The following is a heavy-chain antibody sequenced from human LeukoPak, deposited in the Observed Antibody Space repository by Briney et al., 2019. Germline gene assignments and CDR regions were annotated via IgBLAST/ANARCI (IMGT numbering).Heavy chain of an antibody. CDR1: GGSISSGDYY. CDR2: SSNKADSYTT. J-gene: IGHJ4*02. V-gene: IGHV3-72*01. Sequence: PSETLSLTCTVSGGSISSGDYYWRWVRQAPGKGLEWIGRSSNKADSYTTDYAAAVKGRFNISRDDSRNSLYLQMNSLKTEDTAVYYCARGGLRLLDFWGQGTLVTVSS. CDR3: ARGGLRLLDF. D-gene: IGHD4-17*01.